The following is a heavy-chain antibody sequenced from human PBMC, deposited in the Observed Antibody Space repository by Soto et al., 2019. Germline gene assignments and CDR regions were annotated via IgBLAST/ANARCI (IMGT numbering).Heavy chain of an antibody. CDR1: GFTFSSYA. CDR2: ISGSGGST. J-gene: IGHJ6*02. V-gene: IGHV3-23*01. Sequence: GGSLRLSCAASGFTFSSYAMSWVRQAPGKGLEWVSAISGSGGSTYYADSVKGRFTISRDNSKNTLYLQMNSLRAEDTAVYYCAGVWGGIAAAGGRLLAYYYYGMDVWGQGTTVTVSS. D-gene: IGHD6-13*01. CDR3: AGVWGGIAAAGGRLLAYYYYGMDV.